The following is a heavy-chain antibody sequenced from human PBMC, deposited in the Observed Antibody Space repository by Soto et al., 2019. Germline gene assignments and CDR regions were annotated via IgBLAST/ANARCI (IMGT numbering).Heavy chain of an antibody. CDR1: GFIFSSYG. Sequence: QVHLVESGGGVVQPGRSLRLSCEASGFIFSSYGMHWVRQAPGKGLEWVAVIWYDGSNKNYADSVKGRFTITRDNSKNTLYLQMNSLRAEDTAVYYCASSISWGQGTLVTVSS. CDR2: IWYDGSNK. V-gene: IGHV3-33*01. CDR3: ASSIS. J-gene: IGHJ5*02.